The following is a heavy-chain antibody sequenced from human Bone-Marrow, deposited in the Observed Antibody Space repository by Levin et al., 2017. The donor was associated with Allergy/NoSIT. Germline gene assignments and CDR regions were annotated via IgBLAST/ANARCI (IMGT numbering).Heavy chain of an antibody. J-gene: IGHJ4*02. CDR2: ISGSGGST. CDR1: GFTFSSYA. CDR3: ATYGQTASIDY. V-gene: IGHV3-23*01. Sequence: GGSLRLSCAASGFTFSSYAMSWVRQAPGKGLEWVSAISGSGGSTYYADSVQGRFTISRDNSKKTLYLQMNSLRAEDTAVYYCATYGQTASIDYWGQGTLVTVAS. D-gene: IGHD3-10*01.